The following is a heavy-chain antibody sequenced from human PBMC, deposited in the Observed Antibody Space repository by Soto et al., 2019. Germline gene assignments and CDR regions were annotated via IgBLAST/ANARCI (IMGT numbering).Heavy chain of an antibody. CDR3: AKDARRTDGWYYFDY. Sequence: PGGSLRLSCAASGFSFSSYTMGWVRQAPGKGLEWVSVLSDRGDTTYYADSVKGRFTISRDNSNNALFLQMSSLRDEDTAIYYCAKDARRTDGWYYFDYGGQGALVTVSS. J-gene: IGHJ4*02. D-gene: IGHD6-19*01. V-gene: IGHV3-23*01. CDR2: LSDRGDTT. CDR1: GFSFSSYT.